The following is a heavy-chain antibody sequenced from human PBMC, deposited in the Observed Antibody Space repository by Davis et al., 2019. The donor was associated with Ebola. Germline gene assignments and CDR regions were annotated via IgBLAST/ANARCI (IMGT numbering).Heavy chain of an antibody. D-gene: IGHD3-9*01. CDR2: INAANGNT. J-gene: IGHJ6*04. CDR3: ARSGLYYDILTGNYGMDV. V-gene: IGHV1-3*01. Sequence: ASVKVSCKASGYTFTTYAMHWVRQAPGQRLEWMGWINAANGNTKYSEKFQGRVTITRDTSATTAYMELSSLRSEDTAVYYCARSGLYYDILTGNYGMDVWGKGTTVTVSS. CDR1: GYTFTTYA.